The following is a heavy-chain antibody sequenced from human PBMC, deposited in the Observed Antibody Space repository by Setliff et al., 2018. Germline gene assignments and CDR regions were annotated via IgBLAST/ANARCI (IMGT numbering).Heavy chain of an antibody. V-gene: IGHV4-39*01. J-gene: IGHJ5*01. CDR3: ASRRTGPGGWFDY. D-gene: IGHD1-26*01. Sequence: SETLSLTCTVSGGSVSSSSYYWGWIRQPPGKGLEWIGTIYHSGTTYYSPSLKSRVTISVDTSKNQFSLKLTSVTAADTAIYYCASRRTGPGGWFDYWGQGTLVTVSS. CDR1: GGSVSSSSYY. CDR2: IYHSGTT.